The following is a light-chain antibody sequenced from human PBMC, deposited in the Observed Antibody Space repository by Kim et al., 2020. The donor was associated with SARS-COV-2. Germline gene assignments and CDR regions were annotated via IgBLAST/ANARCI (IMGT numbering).Light chain of an antibody. CDR3: QVWETSAYV. CDR1: DIGRKN. V-gene: IGLV3-9*01. Sequence: SSELTQPPSVSVALGQTADITCGGYDIGRKNVHWYQQRPGQAPVVVIYRDSKRPSGIPERFSGSDSGNTATLTINRAQAGDEGYYYCQVWETSAYVFGPGTKVTVL. J-gene: IGLJ1*01. CDR2: RDS.